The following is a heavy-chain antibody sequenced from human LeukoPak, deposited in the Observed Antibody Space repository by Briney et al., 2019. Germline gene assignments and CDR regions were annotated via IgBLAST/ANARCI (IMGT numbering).Heavy chain of an antibody. D-gene: IGHD3-10*01. CDR1: GFTVSSNY. CDR3: AGDRIRGVADYFDY. CDR2: VAYDGSIA. J-gene: IGHJ4*02. Sequence: GRSLRLSCAASGFTVSSNYMSWVRQAPGKGLDWVAVVAYDGSIAHYADSVRGRFTISRDDSKNTLYLQMNSLRTEDTAVYYCAGDRIRGVADYFDYGGQGTLVTVSS. V-gene: IGHV3-30*03.